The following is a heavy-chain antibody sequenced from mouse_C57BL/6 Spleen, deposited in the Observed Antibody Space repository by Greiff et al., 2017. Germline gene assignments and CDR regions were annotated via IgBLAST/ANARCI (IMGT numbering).Heavy chain of an antibody. CDR1: GYTFTSGW. V-gene: IGHV1-64*01. J-gene: IGHJ4*01. Sequence: VQLVQSGAELVKPGASVPLSCKASGYTFTSGWMYWVKRRPAQGLELMGMILPNRGSTNYIENFKSQVTLTVDKSTNTVYLQFSSLTSEDSAVYYCARNGNPCYARGYWGQGTSVTVSS. CDR2: ILPNRGST. CDR3: ARNGNPCYARGY. D-gene: IGHD2-1*01.